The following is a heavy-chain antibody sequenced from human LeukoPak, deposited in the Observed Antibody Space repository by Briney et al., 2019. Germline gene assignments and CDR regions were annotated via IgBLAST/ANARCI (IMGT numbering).Heavy chain of an antibody. CDR2: ISAYNGNT. CDR1: GYTFTSYG. J-gene: IGHJ6*03. V-gene: IGHV1-18*01. Sequence: ASVKVSCKASGYTFTSYGISWVRQAPGQGLEWMGWISAYNGNTNYAQKLQGRVTMTTDTSTSTAYMELRSLRSDDTAVYYCARDPTSSSSYYYYMDVWGKGTTVTVSS. D-gene: IGHD6-13*01. CDR3: ARDPTSSSSYYYYMDV.